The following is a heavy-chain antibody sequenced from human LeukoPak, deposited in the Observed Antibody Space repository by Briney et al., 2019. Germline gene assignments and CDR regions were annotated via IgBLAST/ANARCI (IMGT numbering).Heavy chain of an antibody. CDR2: IYPGDSDT. CDR1: GYSFTSYW. Sequence: GESLKISCKGSGYSFTSYWIGWVRQMPGKGLEWMGTIYPGDSDTRYSPSFQGQVTISADKSISTAYLQWSSLKASDTAMYYCARQVYGDYVFDAFDIWGQGTMVTVSS. D-gene: IGHD4-17*01. J-gene: IGHJ3*02. CDR3: ARQVYGDYVFDAFDI. V-gene: IGHV5-51*01.